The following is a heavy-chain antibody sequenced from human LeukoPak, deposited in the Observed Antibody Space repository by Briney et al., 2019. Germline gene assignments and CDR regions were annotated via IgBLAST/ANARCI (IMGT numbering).Heavy chain of an antibody. Sequence: SETLSLTCTVSGGSISSGDYYWSWIRQPPGKGLEWIGYIYYSGSTYYNPSLKSRVTISVDTSKNQFSLKLSSVTAADTAVYYCARSLSGGLRYCSSYTFDYWGQGTLVTVSS. V-gene: IGHV4-30-4*01. J-gene: IGHJ4*02. CDR1: GGSISSGDYY. CDR3: ARSLSGGLRYCSSYTFDY. CDR2: IYYSGST. D-gene: IGHD6-13*01.